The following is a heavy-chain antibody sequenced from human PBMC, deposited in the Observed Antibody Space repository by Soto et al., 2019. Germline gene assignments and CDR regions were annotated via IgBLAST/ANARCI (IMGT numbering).Heavy chain of an antibody. V-gene: IGHV1-69*06. CDR3: ARTYSGSYSWFDP. J-gene: IGHJ5*02. Sequence: GASVKVSCKASGGTFSSYAISWVRQAPGQGLEWMGGIIPIFGTANYAQKFQGRVTITADKSTSTAYMELSSLRSEDTAVYYCARTYSGSYSWFDPWGQGTLVTVSS. CDR2: IIPIFGTA. CDR1: GGTFSSYA. D-gene: IGHD1-26*01.